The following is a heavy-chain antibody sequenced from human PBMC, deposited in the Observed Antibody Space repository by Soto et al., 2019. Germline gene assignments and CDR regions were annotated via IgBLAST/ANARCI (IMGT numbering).Heavy chain of an antibody. D-gene: IGHD3-22*01. V-gene: IGHV1-69*13. CDR2: IIPIFGTA. CDR1: GGTFSSYA. CDR3: ARDDPHYYDSSGYGLYGY. J-gene: IGHJ4*02. Sequence: SVKVSCKASGGTFSSYAISWVRQAPGQGLEWMGGIIPIFGTANYAQKFQGRVTITADESTSTAYMELSSLRSEDTAVYYCARDDPHYYDSSGYGLYGYWGQGTLVTGSS.